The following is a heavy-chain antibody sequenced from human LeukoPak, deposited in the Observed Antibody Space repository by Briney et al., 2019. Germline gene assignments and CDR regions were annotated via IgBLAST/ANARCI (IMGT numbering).Heavy chain of an antibody. CDR2: FDPEDGET. D-gene: IGHD4-23*01. Sequence: ASVKVSCTVSGYTLTKLSMHWVRQAPGKGLEWMGGFDPEDGETIYGQKFQGRVTMTEDTSTDTAYMELSSLRSEDTAVYYCATDLATVVIVTNYWGQGTLVTVSS. CDR1: GYTLTKLS. J-gene: IGHJ4*02. CDR3: ATDLATVVIVTNY. V-gene: IGHV1-24*01.